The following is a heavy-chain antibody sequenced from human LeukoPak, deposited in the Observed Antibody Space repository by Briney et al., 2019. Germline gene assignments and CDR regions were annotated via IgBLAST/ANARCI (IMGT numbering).Heavy chain of an antibody. V-gene: IGHV4-61*02. CDR1: GGSISSGSYY. D-gene: IGHD2-2*01. J-gene: IGHJ1*01. CDR3: ARSIVVVPAAITEYFQH. CDR2: IYTSGST. Sequence: TLSLTCTVSGGSISSGSYYWSWIRQPAGKGLEWIGRIYTSGSTNYSPSLKSRVTISVDTSKNQFSLKLSSVTAADTAVYYCARSIVVVPAAITEYFQHWGQGTLVTVSS.